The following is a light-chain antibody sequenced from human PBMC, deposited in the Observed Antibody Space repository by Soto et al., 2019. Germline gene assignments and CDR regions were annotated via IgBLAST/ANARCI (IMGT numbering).Light chain of an antibody. CDR3: GSYVGWYSLI. J-gene: IGLJ2*01. V-gene: IGLV2-11*01. Sequence: QSALTQPRSVSGSPGQAVTISCTGTSSDVGGSNYVSWYQQHPGKAPKLMIFDVSKRPSGVPDRFAGSKSGNTASLTISGLQSEDEADYYCGSYVGWYSLIFGGGTQLTVL. CDR2: DVS. CDR1: SSDVGGSNY.